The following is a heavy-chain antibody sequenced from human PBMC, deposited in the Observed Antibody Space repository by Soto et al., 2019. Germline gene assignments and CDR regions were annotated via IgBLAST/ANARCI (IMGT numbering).Heavy chain of an antibody. J-gene: IGHJ3*01. D-gene: IGHD1-26*01. CDR3: ARGER. V-gene: IGHV3-53*01. CDR1: GFTVSDDY. CDR2: IYRCGDT. Sequence: EVQLVESGGGFIQPGGSLRLSCAASGFTVSDDYMSWVRQAPGKGLEWVSVIYRCGDTSYADSVQGRYTIPRDKTKNTRSLHTNGLSAEETAVYYCARGERWGQGTMVTVSS.